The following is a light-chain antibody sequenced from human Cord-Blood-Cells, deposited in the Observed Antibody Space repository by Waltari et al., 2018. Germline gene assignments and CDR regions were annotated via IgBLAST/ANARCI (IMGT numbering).Light chain of an antibody. J-gene: IGKJ4*01. CDR1: QSVSSY. Sequence: EILFTQSPAPLSLSPGERATSPCRASQSVSSYLAWYQQKPGQAPRLLIYDASNMPTGIPARFSGSGSGTDFTLTISSLEPEDFAVYYCQQRSNWPLTFGGGTKVEIK. CDR3: QQRSNWPLT. CDR2: DAS. V-gene: IGKV3-11*01.